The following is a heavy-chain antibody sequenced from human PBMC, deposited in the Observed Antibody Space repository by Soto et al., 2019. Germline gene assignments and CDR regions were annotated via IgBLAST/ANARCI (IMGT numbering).Heavy chain of an antibody. CDR2: ISYDGSNK. Sequence: QVQLVESGGGVVQPGRSLRLSCAASGFTFSSYAMHWVRQAPGKGLEWVAVISYDGSNKYNADSVKGRFTISRDNSKNTLYLEMNSLRAEDTAVYYCARDYSGSYLSCYGMDVWGQGTTVTVSS. D-gene: IGHD1-26*01. J-gene: IGHJ6*02. V-gene: IGHV3-30-3*01. CDR3: ARDYSGSYLSCYGMDV. CDR1: GFTFSSYA.